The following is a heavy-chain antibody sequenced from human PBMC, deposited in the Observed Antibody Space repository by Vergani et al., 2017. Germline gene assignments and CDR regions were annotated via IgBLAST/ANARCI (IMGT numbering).Heavy chain of an antibody. V-gene: IGHV3-30*18. CDR1: GFTFRSYG. D-gene: IGHD3/OR15-3a*01. Sequence: VQLVESGGGLVQPGRSLRLSCAASGFTFRSYGIHWVRQAPGKGLEWVAFIQYDAGNKYYADSVKGRFTISRDNSKNTLYLQMNSLRAEDTAVYYCAKDFAHFLTGLSPFGYFDYWGQGILVAVSS. CDR2: IQYDAGNK. J-gene: IGHJ4*02. CDR3: AKDFAHFLTGLSPFGYFDY.